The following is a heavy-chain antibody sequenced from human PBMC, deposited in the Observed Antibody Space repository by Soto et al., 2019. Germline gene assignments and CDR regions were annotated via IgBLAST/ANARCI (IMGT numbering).Heavy chain of an antibody. CDR2: IYWDDDK. J-gene: IGHJ4*02. V-gene: IGHV2-5*02. D-gene: IGHD6-25*01. Sequence: QITLKESGPTLVKPTQTLTLTCTFSGFSLSTSGGGVGWIRQPPGKALEWLALIYWDDDKRYSPSLKSRLTINKDTSKNQVVLTMTNMDPVDTATYYCAHSLIPSGGPRGAFDYWGQGTLVTVSS. CDR1: GFSLSTSGGG. CDR3: AHSLIPSGGPRGAFDY.